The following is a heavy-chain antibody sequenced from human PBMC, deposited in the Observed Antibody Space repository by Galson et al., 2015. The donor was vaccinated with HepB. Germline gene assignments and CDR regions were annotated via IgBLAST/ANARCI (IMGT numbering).Heavy chain of an antibody. CDR3: ARVLITVIGEPPGAFDI. D-gene: IGHD3-3*01. CDR2: MNPNSGDT. Sequence: SVKVSCKASGYTSTSYDINWVRQATGQGLEWMGWMNPNSGDTGYAQKFQGRVTMTRTTSISTAYMELSSLRSEDTAVYYCARVLITVIGEPPGAFDIWGQGTMVTVSS. CDR1: GYTSTSYD. V-gene: IGHV1-8*01. J-gene: IGHJ3*02.